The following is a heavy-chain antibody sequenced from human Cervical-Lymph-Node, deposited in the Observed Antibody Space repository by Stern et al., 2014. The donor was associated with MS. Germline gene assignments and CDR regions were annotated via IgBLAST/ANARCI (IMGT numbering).Heavy chain of an antibody. J-gene: IGHJ6*02. V-gene: IGHV1-69*01. Sequence: VQLVESGAEVKRPGSSVKVSCQASGGTFNVYAINWLRQAPGQGLEWSGGIITILGIANYAQKFQGRVTITADGSTRTSSMHLNSMRSNDTAVYYCARDGRHTDNYGLDVWGQGTTVVVSS. CDR2: IITILGIA. CDR1: GGTFNVYA. D-gene: IGHD3-22*01. CDR3: ARDGRHTDNYGLDV.